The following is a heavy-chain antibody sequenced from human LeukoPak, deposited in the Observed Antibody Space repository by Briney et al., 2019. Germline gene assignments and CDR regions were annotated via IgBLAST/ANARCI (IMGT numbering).Heavy chain of an antibody. CDR3: ARQAYSNYHFDY. CDR2: IYYSGST. V-gene: IGHV4-39*01. Sequence: PSETLSLTCTVSGGSISSSSYYWGWIRQPPGKGLEWIGSIYYSGSTYYNPSLKSRVTISVDTSKNQFSLKLSSVTAADTAVYYCARQAYSNYHFDYWGQGTLVTVSS. D-gene: IGHD4-11*01. CDR1: GGSISSSSYY. J-gene: IGHJ4*02.